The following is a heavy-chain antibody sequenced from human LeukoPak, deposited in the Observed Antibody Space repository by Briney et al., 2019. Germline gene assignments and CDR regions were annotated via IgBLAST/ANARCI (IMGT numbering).Heavy chain of an antibody. CDR1: GFSFISYG. D-gene: IGHD4-17*01. Sequence: GGSLRLPCAASGFSFISYGMHWVRQAPGKGLEWVGVISDDGRSKDYADSVKGRFTISRDNSKDTLYLQMNSLRDEDTAVYYCAKRPSDYGDYVSYFDYWGQGTLVTVSS. CDR2: ISDDGRSK. CDR3: AKRPSDYGDYVSYFDY. V-gene: IGHV3-30*18. J-gene: IGHJ4*02.